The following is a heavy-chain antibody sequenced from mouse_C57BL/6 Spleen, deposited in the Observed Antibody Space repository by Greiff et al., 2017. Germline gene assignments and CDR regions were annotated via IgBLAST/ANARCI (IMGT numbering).Heavy chain of an antibody. CDR2: LYPGNSDT. D-gene: IGHD1-1*01. V-gene: IGHV1-5*01. Sequence: VQLQQSGTVLARPGASVKMSCKTSGYTFTSYWMHWVKQRPGQGLEWIGALYPGNSDTSYNQQFKGKAKLTAVTAASTAYMELSSLTNEDSAVYYCTIPYYGSSPAWFADWGQGTLVTGSA. CDR3: TIPYYGSSPAWFAD. J-gene: IGHJ3*01. CDR1: GYTFTSYW.